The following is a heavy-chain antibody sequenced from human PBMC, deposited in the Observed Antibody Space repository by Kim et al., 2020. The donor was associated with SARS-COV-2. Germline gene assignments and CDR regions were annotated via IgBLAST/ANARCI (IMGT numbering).Heavy chain of an antibody. D-gene: IGHD2-15*01. CDR2: ISSSSSYI. J-gene: IGHJ4*02. Sequence: GGSLRLSCAASGFTFSSYSMNWVRQAPGKGLEWVSSISSSSSYIYYADSVKGRFTISRDNAKNSLYLQMNSLRAEDTAVYYCARDFRDGRGNSGGGASHPYWGQGTLVTVSS. V-gene: IGHV3-21*01. CDR1: GFTFSSYS. CDR3: ARDFRDGRGNSGGGASHPY.